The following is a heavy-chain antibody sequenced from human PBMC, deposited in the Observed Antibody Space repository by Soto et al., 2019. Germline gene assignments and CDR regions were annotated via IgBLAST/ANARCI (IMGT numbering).Heavy chain of an antibody. Sequence: QVQLQQWGAGLVKPSETLSLSCAVYGQSFSGHSWAWIRQPPGKGLEWIGEINESGSTDYNPSLKSRVTISTDTSKDQFSLKLSSVSAADTAAYFCARGSGIVALPGELEDVKYDYWGQGTLVNVSS. CDR2: INESGST. CDR3: ARGSGIVALPGELEDVKYDY. CDR1: GQSFSGHS. D-gene: IGHD1-1*01. J-gene: IGHJ4*02. V-gene: IGHV4-34*01.